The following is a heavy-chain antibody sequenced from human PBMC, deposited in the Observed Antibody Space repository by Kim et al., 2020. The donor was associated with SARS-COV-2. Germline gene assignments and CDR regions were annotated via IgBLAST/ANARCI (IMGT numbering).Heavy chain of an antibody. V-gene: IGHV4-4*02. D-gene: IGHD3-22*01. CDR3: ARSSGYYDSSGYYPDYYYYYGMDV. J-gene: IGHJ6*02. Sequence: SETLSLTCAVSGGSISSSNWWSWVRQPPGKGLEWIGEIYHSGSTNYNPSLKSRVTISVDKSKNQFSLKLSSVTAADTAVYYCARSSGYYDSSGYYPDYYYYYGMDVWGQGTTVTVSS. CDR1: GGSISSSNW. CDR2: IYHSGST.